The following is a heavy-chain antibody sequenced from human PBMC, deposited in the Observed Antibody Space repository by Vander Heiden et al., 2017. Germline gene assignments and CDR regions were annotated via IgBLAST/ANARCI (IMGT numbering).Heavy chain of an antibody. Sequence: EVQLLESGGGLVQPGESLRLSCAASGFTFTSSAMNWVRQAPGKGLEWVSAISGSGGSIYYADSVKGRFTISRDNSKNTLFLQMNSRRAEDTAVYYCAKGLTYYYDSSGYRLDAFDIWGQGTMVTVSS. V-gene: IGHV3-23*01. J-gene: IGHJ3*02. CDR1: GFTFTSSA. CDR3: AKGLTYYYDSSGYRLDAFDI. CDR2: ISGSGGSI. D-gene: IGHD3-22*01.